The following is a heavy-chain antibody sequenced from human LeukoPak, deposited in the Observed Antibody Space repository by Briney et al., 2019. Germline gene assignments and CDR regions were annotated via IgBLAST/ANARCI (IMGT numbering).Heavy chain of an antibody. V-gene: IGHV3-30-3*01. Sequence: GGSLRLSCAASGCTFSSYAMHWVRQAPGKGLEWVAVISYDGSNKYYADSVRGRFTISRDNSKNTLYLQMNSLRAEDTAVYYCARDRNWRFDYWGQGTLVTVSS. CDR2: ISYDGSNK. D-gene: IGHD1-20*01. J-gene: IGHJ4*02. CDR3: ARDRNWRFDY. CDR1: GCTFSSYA.